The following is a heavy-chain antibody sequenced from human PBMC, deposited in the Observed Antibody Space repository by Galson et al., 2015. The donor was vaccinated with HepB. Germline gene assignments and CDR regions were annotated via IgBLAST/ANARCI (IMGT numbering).Heavy chain of an antibody. CDR1: GYTFTSYD. V-gene: IGHV1-8*01. J-gene: IGHJ4*02. CDR2: MNPNSGNT. D-gene: IGHD6-19*01. CDR3: ARDLRAVAGTLIDY. Sequence: SVKVSCKASGYTFTSYDINWVRQATGQGLEWMGWMNPNSGNTGYAQKFQGRVTMTRNTSISTAYMELSSLRSDDTAVYYCARDLRAVAGTLIDYWGQGTLVTVSS.